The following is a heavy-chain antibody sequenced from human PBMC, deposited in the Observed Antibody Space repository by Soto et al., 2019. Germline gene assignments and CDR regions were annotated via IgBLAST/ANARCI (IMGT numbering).Heavy chain of an antibody. D-gene: IGHD1-26*01. CDR3: AGEGGGVVGETSFDL. J-gene: IGHJ4*02. V-gene: IGHV3-30*03. CDR2: ASYDENDK. CDR1: GITFRNYG. Sequence: QGQLVESGGGVVQPGRSLRLSCAASGITFRNYGMHWVRQAPGKGLEWVAFASYDENDKYYVESVKGRFTISRDNSRNTLYLQMNSLRSEDTAVYYCAGEGGGVVGETSFDLWGQGTLVIVSS.